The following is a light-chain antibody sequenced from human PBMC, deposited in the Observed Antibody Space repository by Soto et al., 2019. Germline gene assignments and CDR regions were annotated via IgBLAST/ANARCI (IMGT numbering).Light chain of an antibody. CDR2: EVN. J-gene: IGLJ3*02. CDR1: SSDVGGYKF. CDR3: LSYTSANTRV. V-gene: IGLV2-14*01. Sequence: QSALTQPASVSASPGQSITISCTGTSSDVGGYKFVSWYQHHPGKAPKLMIYEVNNRPSGVSNRFSGSKSGNTASLTISGLQPEDEAEYYCLSYTSANTRVFGGGTKRTVL.